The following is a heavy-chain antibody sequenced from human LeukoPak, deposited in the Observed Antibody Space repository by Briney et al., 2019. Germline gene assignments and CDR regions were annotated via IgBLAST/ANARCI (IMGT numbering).Heavy chain of an antibody. V-gene: IGHV4-61*02. CDR1: GGSISSGDYY. J-gene: IGHJ4*02. CDR2: IYTSGST. D-gene: IGHD1-26*01. CDR3: ARGVVTEVGAPPYYFDY. Sequence: SQTLSLTCTVSGGSISSGDYYWSWIRQPAGKGLEWIGRIYTSGSTNYNPSLKSRVTMSVDTSKNQFSLKLSSVTAADTAVYYCARGVVTEVGAPPYYFDYWGQGTLVTVSS.